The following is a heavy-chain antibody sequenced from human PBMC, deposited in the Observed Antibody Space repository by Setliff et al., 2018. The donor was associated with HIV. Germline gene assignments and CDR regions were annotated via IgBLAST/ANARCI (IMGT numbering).Heavy chain of an antibody. V-gene: IGHV3-23*01. CDR3: TKNLYSSRWSPLDY. CDR2: ITPSSTET. D-gene: IGHD6-13*01. J-gene: IGHJ4*02. CDR1: GFTFSSHV. Sequence: PEGSLRLSCAASGFTFSSHVMTWVRQAPGKGLEWVSVITPSSTETYYADSVKGRFTISRDDSKNTPSLQMDSLRAEDTAVYYCTKNLYSSRWSPLDYWGQGTLVTVSS.